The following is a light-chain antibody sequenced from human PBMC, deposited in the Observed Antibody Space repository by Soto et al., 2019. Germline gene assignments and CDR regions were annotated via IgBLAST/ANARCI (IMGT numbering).Light chain of an antibody. CDR2: GAS. V-gene: IGKV3-20*01. Sequence: EIVLTQCPSTLSSSAGERATLSCRASQSVSSSYLAWYQQKPGQPPRLLIYGASSRATGIPDRFSGSGSGTDFTLTISRLEPEDFTVYYCQYYGSSAFTFGPGTKVDIK. CDR3: QYYGSSAFT. CDR1: QSVSSSY. J-gene: IGKJ3*01.